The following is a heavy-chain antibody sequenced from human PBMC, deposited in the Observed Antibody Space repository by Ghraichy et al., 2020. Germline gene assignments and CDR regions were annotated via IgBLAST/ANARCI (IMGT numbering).Heavy chain of an antibody. Sequence: GESLNISCAASGFTFSNSAMSWVRQAPGKGLEWVSVISGSGGSTSYADSVKGRVTISRDNSENTLYLQMNSLRADDTAVYYCAKDSSWGGNYYFDYWGQGTLVTVSS. CDR1: GFTFSNSA. V-gene: IGHV3-23*01. CDR3: AKDSSWGGNYYFDY. D-gene: IGHD4-23*01. J-gene: IGHJ4*02. CDR2: ISGSGGST.